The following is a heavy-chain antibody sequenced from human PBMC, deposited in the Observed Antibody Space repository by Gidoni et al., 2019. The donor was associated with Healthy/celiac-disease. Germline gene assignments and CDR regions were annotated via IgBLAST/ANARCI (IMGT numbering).Heavy chain of an antibody. Sequence: QVQLVQSGAEVKKPGSSVTVSCKASGGTFSSYAISWVRQAPGQGLEWMGGIIPIFGTANYAQKFQGRVTITADESTSTAYMELSSLRSEDTAVYYCARGGLVVAATQPYYYYGMDVWGQGTTVTVSS. D-gene: IGHD2-15*01. CDR3: ARGGLVVAATQPYYYYGMDV. J-gene: IGHJ6*02. CDR1: GGTFSSYA. V-gene: IGHV1-69*01. CDR2: IIPIFGTA.